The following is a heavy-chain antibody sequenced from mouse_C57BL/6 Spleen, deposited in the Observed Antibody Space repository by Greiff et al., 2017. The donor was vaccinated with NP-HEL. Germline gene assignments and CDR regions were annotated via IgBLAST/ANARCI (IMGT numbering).Heavy chain of an antibody. CDR2: IYPGDGDT. Sequence: QVQLQQSGAELVKHGASVKISCKASGYAFSSYWMNWVKQRPGKGLEWIGQIYPGDGDTNYNGKFKGKATLTADKSSSTAYMQLSSLTSEDSAVYFCARENYYGSRWFAYWGQGTLVTVSA. D-gene: IGHD1-1*01. J-gene: IGHJ3*01. CDR1: GYAFSSYW. CDR3: ARENYYGSRWFAY. V-gene: IGHV1-80*01.